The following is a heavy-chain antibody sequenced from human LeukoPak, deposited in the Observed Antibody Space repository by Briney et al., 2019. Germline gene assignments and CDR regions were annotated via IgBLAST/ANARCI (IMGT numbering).Heavy chain of an antibody. CDR2: INPSGGST. CDR1: GYTFTSYY. J-gene: IGHJ4*02. D-gene: IGHD3-16*02. CDR3: ATAGPTSAVSFRPIDY. Sequence: ASVKVSCKASGYTFTSYYMHWVRQAPGQGLEWMGIINPSGGSTSYAQKFQGRVTVTEDTSTDTTYMELSSLRSEDTAVYYCATAGPTSAVSFRPIDYWGQGTLVTVTS. V-gene: IGHV1-46*01.